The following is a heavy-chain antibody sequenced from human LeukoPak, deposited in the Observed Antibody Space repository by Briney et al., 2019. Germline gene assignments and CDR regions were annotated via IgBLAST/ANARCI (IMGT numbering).Heavy chain of an antibody. V-gene: IGHV3-21*01. CDR3: ARGGGYSYGYSHFDS. CDR1: GFTFSGYS. Sequence: GGSLRLSCAASGFTFSGYSMNWVRQAPGKGLEWVSSISSSSTYIYYADSVKGRSTISRDNAKNSLYLQMNSLRAEDTAVYYCARGGGYSYGYSHFDSWGQGTLVTVSS. J-gene: IGHJ4*02. D-gene: IGHD5-18*01. CDR2: ISSSSTYI.